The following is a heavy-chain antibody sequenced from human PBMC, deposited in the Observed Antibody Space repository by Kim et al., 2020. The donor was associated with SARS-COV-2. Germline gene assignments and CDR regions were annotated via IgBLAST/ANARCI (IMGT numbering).Heavy chain of an antibody. CDR1: GYTISNYG. Sequence: ASVKVSCKASGYTISNYGISWVRQAPGQGLEWMGWISAYIGDANYAQKLQGRVTMTRDTSTSTVYMELRNLTSDDTAVYYCARDNHDYGGNFDYWGQGT. CDR2: ISAYIGDA. D-gene: IGHD4-17*01. V-gene: IGHV1-18*04. J-gene: IGHJ4*02. CDR3: ARDNHDYGGNFDY.